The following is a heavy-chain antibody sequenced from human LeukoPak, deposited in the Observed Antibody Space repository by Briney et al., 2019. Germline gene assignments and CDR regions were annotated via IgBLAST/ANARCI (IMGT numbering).Heavy chain of an antibody. J-gene: IGHJ4*02. CDR1: GGSISSGDYY. Sequence: KASETLSLTCTVSGGSISSGDYYWSWIRQPPGKGLEWIGYIYYSGSTYYNPSLKSRVTISVDTSKNQFSLKLSSVTAADTAVYYCARAYDYVWGSLLDYWGQGTLVTVSS. D-gene: IGHD3-16*01. V-gene: IGHV4-30-4*01. CDR2: IYYSGST. CDR3: ARAYDYVWGSLLDY.